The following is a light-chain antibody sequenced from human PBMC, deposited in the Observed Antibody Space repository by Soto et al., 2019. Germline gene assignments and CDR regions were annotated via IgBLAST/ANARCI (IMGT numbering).Light chain of an antibody. V-gene: IGLV1-44*01. CDR2: SNN. J-gene: IGLJ2*01. CDR3: AAWDDSLNVPV. Sequence: QPVLTQPPSASGTPGQRVTISCSGSSSNIGSNTVNWYQQLPGTAPKLLIYSNNQRPSGVPDRFSGSKSGTSASLAISGLQSEDEADCYCAAWDDSLNVPVFGGGTQLTVL. CDR1: SSNIGSNT.